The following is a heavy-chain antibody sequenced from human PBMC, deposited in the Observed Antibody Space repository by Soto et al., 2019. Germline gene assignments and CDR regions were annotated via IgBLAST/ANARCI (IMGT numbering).Heavy chain of an antibody. J-gene: IGHJ3*02. V-gene: IGHV3-7*03. CDR2: IKQDGGEK. Sequence: GGSLRLSCAASGFTFINYWMSWVRQAPGKGLEWVANIKQDGGEKYYVDSVKGRFTISRDNAKNSLYLQMNSLRSEDTAVYYCARSEDTAMAYDAFDIWGQGTMVTVSS. D-gene: IGHD5-18*01. CDR1: GFTFINYW. CDR3: ARSEDTAMAYDAFDI.